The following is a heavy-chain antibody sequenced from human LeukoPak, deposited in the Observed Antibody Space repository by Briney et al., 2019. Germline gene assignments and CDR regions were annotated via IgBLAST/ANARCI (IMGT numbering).Heavy chain of an antibody. CDR2: INHSGST. Sequence: PSETLSLTCAVYGGSFSGYYWSWIRRPPGKGLEWIGEINHSGSTNYNPSLKSRVTISVDTSKNQFSLKLSSVSAADTAVYYCARRYGYNSPWGQGTLVTVSS. J-gene: IGHJ5*02. V-gene: IGHV4-34*01. CDR3: ARRYGYNSP. CDR1: GGSFSGYY. D-gene: IGHD5-24*01.